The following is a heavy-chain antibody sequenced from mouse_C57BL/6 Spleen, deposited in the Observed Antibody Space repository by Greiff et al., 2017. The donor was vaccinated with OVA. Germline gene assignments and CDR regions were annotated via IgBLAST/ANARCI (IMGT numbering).Heavy chain of an antibody. CDR1: GYTFTDYE. CDR3: TRRVTTVVGRDY. J-gene: IGHJ2*01. Sequence: QVQLQQSGAELVRPGASVTLSCKASGYTFTDYEMHWVKQTPVHGLEWIGAIDPETGGTAYNQKFKGKAILTADKSSSTAYMELRSLTSEDSAVYYCTRRVTTVVGRDYWGQGTTLTVSS. V-gene: IGHV1-15*01. D-gene: IGHD1-1*01. CDR2: IDPETGGT.